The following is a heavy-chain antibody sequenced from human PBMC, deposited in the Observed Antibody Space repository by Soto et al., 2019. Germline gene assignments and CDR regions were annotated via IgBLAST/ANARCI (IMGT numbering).Heavy chain of an antibody. CDR1: GGTFSSYA. D-gene: IGHD2-8*01. CDR2: IIPIFGTA. Sequence: GASVKVFCKASGGTFSSYAISWVRQAPGQGLEWMGGIIPIFGTANYAQKFQGRVTITADESTSTAYMELSSLRSEDTAVYYCARSRLDIVLMVYAPFWFDPWGQGTLVTVSS. J-gene: IGHJ5*02. V-gene: IGHV1-69*13. CDR3: ARSRLDIVLMVYAPFWFDP.